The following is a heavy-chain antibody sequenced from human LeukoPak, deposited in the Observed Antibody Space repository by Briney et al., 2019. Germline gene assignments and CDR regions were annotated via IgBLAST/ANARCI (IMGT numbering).Heavy chain of an antibody. CDR1: GFTFSSYA. V-gene: IGHV3-23*01. J-gene: IGHJ4*02. D-gene: IGHD3-22*01. Sequence: GGSLRLSCAASGFTFSSYAVSWVRQAPGKGLEWVSAVSGSGGSTYYADSVKGRFTISRDNSKNTLYLQMNSLRAEDTAVYYCAKGELGTNYYDSSGHNDYWGQGTLVTVSS. CDR2: VSGSGGST. CDR3: AKGELGTNYYDSSGHNDY.